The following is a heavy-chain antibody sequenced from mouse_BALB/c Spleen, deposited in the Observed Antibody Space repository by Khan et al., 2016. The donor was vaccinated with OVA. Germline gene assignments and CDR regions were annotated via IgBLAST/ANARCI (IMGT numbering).Heavy chain of an antibody. CDR1: GFTFSSYC. CDR3: ARVAWITY. V-gene: IGHV5-6-3*01. Sequence: EVELVESGGGLVQPGGSLKLSCAASGFTFSSYCMSWVRQTPDKRLELVATINSNGGSTYYPDSVKGRFTISRDNAKNTLYLQLNCLKSEDTAMYYCARVAWITYWGQGTMLTVSA. CDR2: INSNGGST. D-gene: IGHD1-3*01. J-gene: IGHJ2*01.